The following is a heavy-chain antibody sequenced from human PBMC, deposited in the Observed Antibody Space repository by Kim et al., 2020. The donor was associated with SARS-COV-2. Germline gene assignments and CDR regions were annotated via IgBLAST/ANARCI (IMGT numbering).Heavy chain of an antibody. Sequence: SETLSLTCTVSGGSISSSSYYWGWIRQPPGKGLEWIGSIYYSGSTYYNPSLKSRVTISVDTSKNQFSLKLSSVTAADTAVYYCARRCLRAEWLQDAFDIWGQGTMVTVSS. D-gene: IGHD3-3*01. CDR1: GGSISSSSYY. CDR2: IYYSGST. V-gene: IGHV4-39*01. J-gene: IGHJ3*02. CDR3: ARRCLRAEWLQDAFDI.